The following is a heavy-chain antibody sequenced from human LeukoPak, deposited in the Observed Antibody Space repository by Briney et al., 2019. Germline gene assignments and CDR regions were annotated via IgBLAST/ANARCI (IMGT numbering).Heavy chain of an antibody. J-gene: IGHJ4*02. CDR1: GFTFNNYA. Sequence: GGSLRLSCAASGFTFNNYAMTWVRQAPGKGLEWVSAISGSGGGTYNADSVKGRFTISRDNAKNSLYLQMNSLRAEDTAVYYCARDLSDYWGQGTLVSVSS. V-gene: IGHV3-23*01. D-gene: IGHD2/OR15-2a*01. CDR2: ISGSGGGT. CDR3: ARDLSDY.